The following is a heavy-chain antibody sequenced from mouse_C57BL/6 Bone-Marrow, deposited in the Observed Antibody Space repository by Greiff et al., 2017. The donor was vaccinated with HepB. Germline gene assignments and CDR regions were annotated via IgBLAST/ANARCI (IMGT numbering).Heavy chain of an antibody. Sequence: QVQLQQPGAELVKPGASVKLSCKASGYTFTSYWMHWVKQRPGQGLEWIGMIHPNSGSTNYNEKFKSKATLTVDKSSSTAYMQLSSLTSEDSAVYYCALITTVPPYYFDYWGQGTTLTVSS. J-gene: IGHJ2*01. CDR2: IHPNSGST. CDR1: GYTFTSYW. CDR3: ALITTVPPYYFDY. V-gene: IGHV1-64*01. D-gene: IGHD1-1*01.